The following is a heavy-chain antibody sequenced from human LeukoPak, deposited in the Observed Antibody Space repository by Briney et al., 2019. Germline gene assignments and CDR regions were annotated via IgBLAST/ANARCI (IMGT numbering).Heavy chain of an antibody. V-gene: IGHV3-48*01. J-gene: IGHJ4*02. D-gene: IGHD3-16*01. Sequence: GGSLRLSCAASGFTFSSYSMNWVRQAPGKGLEWVSYISSLSGTIDYADSVKGRFIISRDNAQNSLFLQVNSLRAEDTAVYYCVRDQGGAVSYWGQGTLVTVSS. CDR1: GFTFSSYS. CDR2: ISSLSGTI. CDR3: VRDQGGAVSY.